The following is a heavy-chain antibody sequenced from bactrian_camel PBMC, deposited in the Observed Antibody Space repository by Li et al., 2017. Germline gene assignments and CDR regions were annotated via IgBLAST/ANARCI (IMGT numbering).Heavy chain of an antibody. CDR1: GSGYISGTAC. Sequence: HVQLVESGGGSVNAGGSLTHSCAASGSGYISGTACMGWFRQVPGKEREGVAAIAPATGTTFYSDSVKGRFTISHVNANNTLHLQMNSLKPEDTAVYYCAADLGWCGSRPLQREFRNWGQGTQVTV. CDR2: IAPATGTT. V-gene: IGHV3S54*01. J-gene: IGHJ4*01. CDR3: AADLGWCGSRPLQREFRN. D-gene: IGHD2*01.